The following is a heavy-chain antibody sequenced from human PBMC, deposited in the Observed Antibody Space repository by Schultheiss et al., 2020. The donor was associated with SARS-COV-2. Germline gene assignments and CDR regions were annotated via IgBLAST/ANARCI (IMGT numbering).Heavy chain of an antibody. CDR1: GFTFSSYA. D-gene: IGHD6-13*01. CDR2: IYSGGST. Sequence: GESLKISCAASGFTFSSYAMHWVRQAPGKGLEWVSVIYSGGSTYYADSVKGRFTISRDNAKNSLYLQMNSLKTEDTAVYYCTTVSSSWNSDYWGQGTLVTVSS. CDR3: TTVSSSWNSDY. V-gene: IGHV3-NL1*01. J-gene: IGHJ4*02.